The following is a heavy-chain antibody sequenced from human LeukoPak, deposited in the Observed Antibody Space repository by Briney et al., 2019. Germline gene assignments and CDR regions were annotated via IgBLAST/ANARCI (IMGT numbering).Heavy chain of an antibody. J-gene: IGHJ4*02. CDR2: ISYDGSDK. V-gene: IGHV3-30*04. CDR1: GVTLSSYA. D-gene: IGHD1-26*01. Sequence: PGGSLRLSCAASGVTLSSYAMHWVRQAPGKGLEWVAVISYDGSDKYYADSVKGRFTISRDNSKNTLYLQMNSLRTEDTAVYYCASSGSYRFDYWGQGTLVTVSS. CDR3: ASSGSYRFDY.